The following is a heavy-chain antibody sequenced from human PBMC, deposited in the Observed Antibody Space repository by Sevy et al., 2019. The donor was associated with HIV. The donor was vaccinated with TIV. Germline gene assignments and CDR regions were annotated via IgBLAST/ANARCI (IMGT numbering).Heavy chain of an antibody. J-gene: IGHJ6*03. Sequence: GGSLRLSCAVSVFSFDSYGMTWVRQAPGKGLEWVSGISGSGTRTYYADSVKGRFIISRDNSKNTLYLQMNSLRSEDTAIYYCAKGGGGHYDPDEIGYYFYYYNMDVWGKGTTVTVSS. CDR3: AKGGGGHYDPDEIGYYFYYYNMDV. V-gene: IGHV3-23*01. CDR2: ISGSGTRT. D-gene: IGHD3-22*01. CDR1: VFSFDSYG.